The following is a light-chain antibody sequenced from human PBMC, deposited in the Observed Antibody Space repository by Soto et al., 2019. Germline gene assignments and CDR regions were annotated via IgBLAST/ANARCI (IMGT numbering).Light chain of an antibody. V-gene: IGLV1-40*01. CDR1: SSNIGNNY. Sequence: QSVLTQPPSVSAAPGQKVTISCSGSSSNIGNNYVSWYQQLPGTAPKLLIYGNGNRPSGVPDRFSASKSGTSASLAITGLQAEDEADYYCQSYDSSLSGVVFGGGTKLTVL. CDR3: QSYDSSLSGVV. CDR2: GNG. J-gene: IGLJ2*01.